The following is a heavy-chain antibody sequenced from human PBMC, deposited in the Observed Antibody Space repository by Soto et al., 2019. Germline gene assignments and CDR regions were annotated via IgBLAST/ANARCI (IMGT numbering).Heavy chain of an antibody. CDR1: GYIFTSYG. V-gene: IGHV1-18*04. D-gene: IGHD3-10*01. CDR2: IGLYIHNT. J-gene: IGHJ4*02. Sequence: ASVKVSCKASGYIFTSYGINWLRQAPGQGLEWLGWIGLYIHNTNYAQKFQGRVTITTDTSTSTVYMELRSLTSDDTAVYYCARGAFDYGSESDYNTPFGYWGQGTLVTVSS. CDR3: ARGAFDYGSESDYNTPFGY.